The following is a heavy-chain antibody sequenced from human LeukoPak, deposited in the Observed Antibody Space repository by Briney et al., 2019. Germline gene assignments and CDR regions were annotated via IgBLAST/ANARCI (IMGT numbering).Heavy chain of an antibody. CDR2: FSGSGGST. CDR1: GFTFRSYP. D-gene: IGHD3-9*01. V-gene: IGHV3-23*01. J-gene: IGHJ4*02. Sequence: GGPLRLPCAASGFTFRSYPLGWVGQAPGRGLEWFSAFSGSGGSTYYADSVKGRFTISRDNSKNTLYLQMNSLRAEDTAVYYYAKAGDPYDILTGYDYWGQGTLVTVSS. CDR3: AKAGDPYDILTGYDY.